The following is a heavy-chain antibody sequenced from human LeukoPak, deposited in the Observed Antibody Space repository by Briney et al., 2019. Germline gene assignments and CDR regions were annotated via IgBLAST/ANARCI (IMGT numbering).Heavy chain of an antibody. J-gene: IGHJ4*02. Sequence: GASVKASCKASGYTFTSYAINWVRQAPGQGLEWMGWINTNTGNPTYAQGFTGRFVFSLDTSVSTAYLQISSLKAEDTAVYYCAREVFGVVSPLWGQGTLVTVSS. V-gene: IGHV7-4-1*02. CDR1: GYTFTSYA. CDR3: AREVFGVVSPL. CDR2: INTNTGNP. D-gene: IGHD3-3*01.